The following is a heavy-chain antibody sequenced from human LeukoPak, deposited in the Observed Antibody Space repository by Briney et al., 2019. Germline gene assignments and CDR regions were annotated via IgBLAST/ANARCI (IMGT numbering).Heavy chain of an antibody. J-gene: IGHJ4*02. Sequence: ASVKVSCKASGYTFTSYDINWVRQATGQGLEWMGWINPNSGNTGYAQKFQGRVTMTRNTSISTAYMELSSLRSEDTAVYYCARVYSSGWYMDYWGQGTLVTVSS. CDR1: GYTFTSYD. CDR3: ARVYSSGWYMDY. D-gene: IGHD6-19*01. V-gene: IGHV1-8*01. CDR2: INPNSGNT.